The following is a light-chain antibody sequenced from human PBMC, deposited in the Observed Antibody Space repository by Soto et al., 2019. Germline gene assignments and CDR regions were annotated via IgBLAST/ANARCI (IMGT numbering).Light chain of an antibody. CDR3: SSYRSGGTFV. V-gene: IGLV2-14*01. CDR1: SSDVGGYNY. Sequence: QSALAQPTSVSGSPGQSIAISCTGTSSDVGGYNYVSWHQQHPGKAPKVLISVVSNQPSGVSNRFSGSKSGNTASLTISGLQAEDEADYYCSSYRSGGTFVFGRGTKLTVL. J-gene: IGLJ1*01. CDR2: VVS.